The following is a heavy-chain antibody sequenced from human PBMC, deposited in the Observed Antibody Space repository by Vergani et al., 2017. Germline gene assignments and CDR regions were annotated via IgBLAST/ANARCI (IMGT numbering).Heavy chain of an antibody. CDR3: ARDLDYYDSSGYQYYYYYYGMDV. Sequence: EVQLVESGGGLVQPGGSLRLSCAASGFTFSSYWMSWVRQAPGKGLEWVANIKQDGSENYYVDSVKGRFTISRDNAKNSLYLQMNSLRAEDTAVYYCARDLDYYDSSGYQYYYYYYGMDVWGQGTTVTVSS. CDR1: GFTFSSYW. D-gene: IGHD3-22*01. CDR2: IKQDGSEN. V-gene: IGHV3-7*03. J-gene: IGHJ6*02.